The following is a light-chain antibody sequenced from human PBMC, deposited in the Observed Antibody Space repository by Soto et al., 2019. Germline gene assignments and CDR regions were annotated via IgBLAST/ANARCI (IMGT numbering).Light chain of an antibody. CDR1: SSNIGSNT. CDR2: SNN. CDR3: AAWDDSLNGSWV. Sequence: QSVLTQPPSASGTPGQRVTMSCSGSSSNIGSNTVNLYQQLPGTAPKLLIYSNNQRPSGVPDRFSGSKSGTSASLAISGLQSEDEADYYCAAWDDSLNGSWVFGGGTKLTVL. V-gene: IGLV1-44*01. J-gene: IGLJ3*02.